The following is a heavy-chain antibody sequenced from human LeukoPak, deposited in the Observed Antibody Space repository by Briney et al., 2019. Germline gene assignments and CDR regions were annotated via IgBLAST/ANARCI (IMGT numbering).Heavy chain of an antibody. CDR1: GDSISSSNW. D-gene: IGHD3-10*01. V-gene: IGHV4-4*02. Sequence: SGTLSLTCAVSGDSISSSNWWSWVRQSPGKGLEWIAEIRHSGSTNCNPSLKSRVTISVDKSKNQFSLQLSSVTAADTAVYYCARVGVRGVITSFDYWGQGTLVTVSS. J-gene: IGHJ4*02. CDR3: ARVGVRGVITSFDY. CDR2: IRHSGST.